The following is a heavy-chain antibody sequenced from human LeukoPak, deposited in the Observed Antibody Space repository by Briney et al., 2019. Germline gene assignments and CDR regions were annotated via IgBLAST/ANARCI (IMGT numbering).Heavy chain of an antibody. Sequence: SETLSLTCAVYGGSFSGYYWSWIRQPPGEGLEWIGEINHSGSTNYNPSLKSRVTISVDTSKNQFSLKLSSVTAADTAVYYCARGPPIVVVIKRKNWFDPWGQGTLVTVSS. CDR1: GGSFSGYY. J-gene: IGHJ5*02. V-gene: IGHV4-34*01. D-gene: IGHD3-22*01. CDR3: ARGPPIVVVIKRKNWFDP. CDR2: INHSGST.